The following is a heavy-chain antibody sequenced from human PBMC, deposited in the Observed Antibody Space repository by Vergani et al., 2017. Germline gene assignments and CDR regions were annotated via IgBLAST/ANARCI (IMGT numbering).Heavy chain of an antibody. Sequence: EVQLVPSGAEVKKPGESLRISCKGSGYSFTSYWISWVRQLPGKGLEWMGRIDPSDSYTNYSPAFQGHVTISADKSISTAYLQWSSLKASDTAMYYCARLLVDIVAHPDYWGQGTLVTVSS. CDR3: ARLLVDIVAHPDY. CDR2: IDPSDSYT. J-gene: IGHJ4*02. V-gene: IGHV5-10-1*03. D-gene: IGHD5-12*01. CDR1: GYSFTSYW.